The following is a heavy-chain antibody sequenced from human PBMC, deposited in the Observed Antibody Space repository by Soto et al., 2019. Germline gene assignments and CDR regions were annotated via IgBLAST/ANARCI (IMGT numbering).Heavy chain of an antibody. Sequence: SETLSLTCAVYGGSFSGYYWSWIRQPPGKGLEWIGEINHSESTNYNPSLKSRVTISVDTSKSQFSLKLRSVTAADTAVYYCERVSYYYYGMDVWGQGTTVIVSS. J-gene: IGHJ6*02. V-gene: IGHV4-34*01. CDR3: ERVSYYYYGMDV. CDR1: GGSFSGYY. CDR2: INHSEST.